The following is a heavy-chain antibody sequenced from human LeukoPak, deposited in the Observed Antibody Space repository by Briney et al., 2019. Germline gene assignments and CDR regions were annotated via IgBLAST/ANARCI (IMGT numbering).Heavy chain of an antibody. J-gene: IGHJ5*02. CDR2: VYYRGST. Sequence: KPSQTLSLTCTVSGGSISSRSYYWGWVRQPPGKGLEWIGTVYYRGSTYYSPSLKSRVTISVDTSKNQFSLKLSSVTAADTAVYYCARGPVEELLHNWFDPWGQGTLVTVSS. D-gene: IGHD2-15*01. V-gene: IGHV4-39*01. CDR1: GGSISSRSYY. CDR3: ARGPVEELLHNWFDP.